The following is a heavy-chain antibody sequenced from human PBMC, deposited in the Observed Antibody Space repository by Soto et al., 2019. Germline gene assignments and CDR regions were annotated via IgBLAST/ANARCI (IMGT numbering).Heavy chain of an antibody. CDR2: ISHSGST. CDR3: AFQELSPDGGFDY. J-gene: IGHJ4*02. CDR1: GGSFSGYY. V-gene: IGHV4-34*01. Sequence: SETLSLTCAVYGGSFSGYYWSWIRQPPGKGLEWIGEISHSGSTNYNPSLKSRVTISVDTSKNQFSLKLSSVTAADTAVYYCAFQELSPDGGFDYWGQGTLVTVSS. D-gene: IGHD1-26*01.